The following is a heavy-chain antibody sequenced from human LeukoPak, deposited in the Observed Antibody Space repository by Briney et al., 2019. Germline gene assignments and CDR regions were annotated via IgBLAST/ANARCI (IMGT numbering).Heavy chain of an antibody. V-gene: IGHV1-69*04. CDR3: AVRQAYFTMVRGVISH. D-gene: IGHD3-10*01. J-gene: IGHJ4*02. CDR2: IIPILGIA. Sequence: ASVKVSCKASGGTFSSYAISWVRQAPGQGLEWMGRIIPILGIANYAQKFQGRVTITADKSTSTAYMELSSLRSEDTAVYYCAVRQAYFTMVRGVISHWGQGTLVTVSS. CDR1: GGTFSSYA.